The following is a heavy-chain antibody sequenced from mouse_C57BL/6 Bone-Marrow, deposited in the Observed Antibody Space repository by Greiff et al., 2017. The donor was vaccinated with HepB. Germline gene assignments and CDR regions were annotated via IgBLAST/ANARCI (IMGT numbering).Heavy chain of an antibody. D-gene: IGHD1-1*01. Sequence: EVQLVESGGGLVKPGGSLKLSCAASGFTFSDYGMHWVRQAPEKGLEWVAYISSGSSTIYYADTVKGRFTISRDNAKNTLFLQMTSLRSEDTAMYYFAIIITTVGGYAMDYWGQGTSVTVSS. CDR2: ISSGSSTI. V-gene: IGHV5-17*01. CDR1: GFTFSDYG. J-gene: IGHJ4*01. CDR3: AIIITTVGGYAMDY.